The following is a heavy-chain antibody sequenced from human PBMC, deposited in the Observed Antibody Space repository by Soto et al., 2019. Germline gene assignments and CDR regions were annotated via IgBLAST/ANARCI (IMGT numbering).Heavy chain of an antibody. Sequence: TLSLTCDVSGGSVSNNNWWSWVRQSPGEGLEWIGEIHHGGSTNYNPSLKSRVTISVDKSKSQFFLKLSSVTAADTAVYYCTKNSAYALDYWGQGALVTVPS. D-gene: IGHD5-12*01. CDR2: IHHGGST. J-gene: IGHJ4*02. CDR3: TKNSAYALDY. CDR1: GGSVSNNNW. V-gene: IGHV4-4*02.